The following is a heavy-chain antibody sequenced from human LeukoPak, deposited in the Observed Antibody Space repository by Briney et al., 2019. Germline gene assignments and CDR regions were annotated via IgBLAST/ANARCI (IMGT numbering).Heavy chain of an antibody. J-gene: IGHJ4*02. Sequence: GGSLRLSCTASRFTFGDYAMSWFRQAPGKGLEWVGFIRSKAYGGTTEYAASVKGRFTISRDDSKSIAYLQMNSLKTEDTAVYYCTRDLVLNYYDSSGYPDYWGQGTLVTVSS. CDR1: RFTFGDYA. CDR3: TRDLVLNYYDSSGYPDY. V-gene: IGHV3-49*03. CDR2: IRSKAYGGTT. D-gene: IGHD3-22*01.